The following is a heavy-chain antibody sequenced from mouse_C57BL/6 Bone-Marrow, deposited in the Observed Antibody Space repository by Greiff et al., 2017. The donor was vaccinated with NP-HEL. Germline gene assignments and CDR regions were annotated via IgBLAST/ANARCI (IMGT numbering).Heavy chain of an antibody. CDR2: ISSGGSYT. Sequence: EVQLVESGGDLVKPGGSLKLSCAASGFTFSSYGMSWVRQTPDKRLEWVATISSGGSYTYYPDSVKGRFTISRDNAKNTLYLQMSSLKSEDTAMYYGARAGYYCAMDYWGQGTSVTVSS. CDR3: ARAGYYCAMDY. CDR1: GFTFSSYG. D-gene: IGHD2-2*01. V-gene: IGHV5-6*01. J-gene: IGHJ4*01.